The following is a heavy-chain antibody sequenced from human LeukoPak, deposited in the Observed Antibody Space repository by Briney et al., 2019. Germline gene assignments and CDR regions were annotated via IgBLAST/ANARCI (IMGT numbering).Heavy chain of an antibody. CDR3: ARVRDYDFWSGSPIGGSYFDY. Sequence: ASVKVSCKASGYTFTSYYMHWVRQAPGQGLEWMGIINPSGGSTSYAQKFQGRVTMTRDTSTSTVYMELSSLRSEDTAVYYCARVRDYDFWSGSPIGGSYFDYWGQGTLVTVSS. D-gene: IGHD3-3*01. J-gene: IGHJ4*02. V-gene: IGHV1-46*01. CDR2: INPSGGST. CDR1: GYTFTSYY.